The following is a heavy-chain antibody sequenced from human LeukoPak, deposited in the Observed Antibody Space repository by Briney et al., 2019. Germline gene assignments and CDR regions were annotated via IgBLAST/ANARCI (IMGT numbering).Heavy chain of an antibody. J-gene: IGHJ5*02. CDR1: GFTFSDYY. D-gene: IGHD1-26*01. CDR3: ARGLVGEGEFDP. Sequence: PGGSLRLSCAASGFTFSDYYMSWIRQAPGKGLEWVSYISSSSSYTNYADSVKGRFTTPRDNAKNSLYLQMNSLRAEDTAVYYCARGLVGEGEFDPWGQGTLVTVSS. CDR2: ISSSSSYT. V-gene: IGHV3-11*06.